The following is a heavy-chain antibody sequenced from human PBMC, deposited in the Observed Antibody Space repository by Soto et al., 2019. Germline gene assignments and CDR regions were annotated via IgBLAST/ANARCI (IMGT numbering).Heavy chain of an antibody. V-gene: IGHV3-73*01. CDR1: GFTFSATA. CDR3: ASKSFRPLSDY. J-gene: IGHJ4*02. CDR2: IRSKGNTYAT. Sequence: EVQLVESGGGLVHPGESLRLSCATSGFTFSATAIHWVRQASGKGLEWVGRIRSKGNTYATAYAASVQGRFTISRDDSTNTAYLQMSSVKPEDTAVYSGASKSFRPLSDYWGQGTLVTAYS.